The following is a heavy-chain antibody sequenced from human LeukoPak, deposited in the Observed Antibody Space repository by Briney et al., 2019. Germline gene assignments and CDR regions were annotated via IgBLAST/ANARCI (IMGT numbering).Heavy chain of an antibody. CDR2: ISGSGGST. CDR1: GFTFSSYA. V-gene: IGHV3-23*01. Sequence: PGGSLRLSCAASGFTFSSYAMSWVRQAPGKGLEWVSAISGSGGSTYYADSVKGRFTISRDNSKNTLYLQMNSLRAEDTALYYCTRVQAGRAGLMDVWGRGTTVTVSS. CDR3: TRVQAGRAGLMDV. J-gene: IGHJ6*02. D-gene: IGHD6-13*01.